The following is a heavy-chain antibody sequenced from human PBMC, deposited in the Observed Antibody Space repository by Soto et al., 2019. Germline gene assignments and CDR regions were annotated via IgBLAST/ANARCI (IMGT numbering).Heavy chain of an antibody. Sequence: TSETLSLTCAVYGGSFSGYYWSWIRQPPGKGLEWIGEINHSGSTNYNPSLKSRVTISVDTSKNQFSLKLSSVTAADTAVYYCARGFPMVYATGYFDYWGQGTLVTVSS. CDR2: INHSGST. D-gene: IGHD2-8*01. CDR1: GGSFSGYY. V-gene: IGHV4-34*01. J-gene: IGHJ4*02. CDR3: ARGFPMVYATGYFDY.